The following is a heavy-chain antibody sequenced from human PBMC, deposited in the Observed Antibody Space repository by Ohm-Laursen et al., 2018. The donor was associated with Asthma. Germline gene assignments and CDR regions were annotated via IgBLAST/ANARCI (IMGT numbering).Heavy chain of an antibody. D-gene: IGHD2-2*01. CDR3: ARTAASPIVVVPAAFDY. V-gene: IGHV4-39*01. Sequence: GTLSLTCSVSGASTKSSSYFWGWIRQPPGKGLEWIGSIYYGGSPYYNPSLKSRVTISVDTSENQFSLKLSSVTAADTAVYYCARTAASPIVVVPAAFDYWGQGTLVTVSS. CDR2: IYYGGSP. J-gene: IGHJ4*02. CDR1: GASTKSSSYF.